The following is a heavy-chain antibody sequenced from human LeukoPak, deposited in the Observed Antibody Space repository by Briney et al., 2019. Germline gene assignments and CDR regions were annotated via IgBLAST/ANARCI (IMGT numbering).Heavy chain of an antibody. CDR1: GFTSSSYG. CDR3: AKPMEARYFDWLSPET. CDR2: ISYDGRNK. Sequence: GGSLRLPCAASGFTSSSYGMHWVRQAPGKGLEWVAVISYDGRNKYYADSVKGRFTISRDNSKNTLYLQMNSLRAEDTAVYYCAKPMEARYFDWLSPETWGQGTLVTVSS. J-gene: IGHJ5*02. D-gene: IGHD3-9*01. V-gene: IGHV3-30*18.